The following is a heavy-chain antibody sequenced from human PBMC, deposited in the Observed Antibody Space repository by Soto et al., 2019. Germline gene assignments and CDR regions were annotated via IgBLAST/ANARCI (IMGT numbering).Heavy chain of an antibody. CDR1: GFSLSTSGMC. CDR3: ARMTRIVVVPAAIEYGMDV. V-gene: IGHV2-70*01. CDR2: IDWDDDK. J-gene: IGHJ6*02. Sequence: SGPTLVNPTQNLTLTCTFSGFSLSTSGMCVSWIRQPPGKALEWLALIDWDDDKYYSTSLKTRLTISKDTSKNQVVLTMTNMDPVDTATYYCARMTRIVVVPAAIEYGMDVWGQGTTVTVSS. D-gene: IGHD2-2*02.